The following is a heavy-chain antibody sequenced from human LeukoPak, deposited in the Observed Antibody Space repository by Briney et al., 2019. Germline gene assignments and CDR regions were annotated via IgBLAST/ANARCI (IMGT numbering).Heavy chain of an antibody. CDR3: VTDGGLLPYYFTY. V-gene: IGHV3-15*01. D-gene: IGHD3-10*01. CDR2: TKNENRGRTT. CDR1: GFIFRNAW. J-gene: IGHJ1*01. Sequence: GRSLRLSRAASGFIFRNAWMHWVRRVARKGLEWVGRTKNENRGRTTKYIPPVQGRFTISRDDSRDTLYLEMDSLKTEDTAVYYCVTDGGLLPYYFTYWGQGTLVTVSS.